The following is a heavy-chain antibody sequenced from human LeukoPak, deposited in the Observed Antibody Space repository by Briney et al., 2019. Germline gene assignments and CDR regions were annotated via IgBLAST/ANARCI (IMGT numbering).Heavy chain of an antibody. CDR3: ASQDGKGGWFGELPIGWYYYYYMDV. V-gene: IGHV1-69*06. CDR1: GYTFTSYG. Sequence: SVKVSCKASGYTFTSYGISWVRQAPGQGLEWMGGIIPIFSTANYAQKFQGRVTITADKSTSTAYMELSSLRSEDTAVYYCASQDGKGGWFGELPIGWYYYYYMDVWGKGTTVTVSS. D-gene: IGHD3-10*01. J-gene: IGHJ6*03. CDR2: IIPIFSTA.